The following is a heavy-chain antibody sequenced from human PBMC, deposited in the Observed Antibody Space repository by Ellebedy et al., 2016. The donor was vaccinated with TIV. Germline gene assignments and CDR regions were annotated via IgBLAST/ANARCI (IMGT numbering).Heavy chain of an antibody. CDR1: GFTFSDFY. D-gene: IGHD3-16*02. CDR2: ISSTSTYT. Sequence: GESLKISCAASGFTFSDFYMSWVRQAPGKGLEWVSYISSTSTYTNYTDSVKGRFTISRDNAKNSLYLQMNSLSDEDTAVYYCARNGYENVWGSYHHDYWGQGTLVTVSS. J-gene: IGHJ4*02. V-gene: IGHV3-11*06. CDR3: ARNGYENVWGSYHHDY.